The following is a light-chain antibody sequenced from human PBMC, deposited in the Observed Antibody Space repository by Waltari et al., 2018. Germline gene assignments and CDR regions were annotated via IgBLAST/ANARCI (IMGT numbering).Light chain of an antibody. V-gene: IGLV1-40*01. CDR1: SSNIGAGFD. J-gene: IGLJ1*01. Sequence: QSVLTQPPSVSGAPGQRVTISCSGSSSNIGAGFDVQWYQQLPGAAPKVLIFGNSKRPSGVPDRFSGTKSGTSASLAITGLKAEDEADYYCQSYDNSLSGFYVFGPGTKVTVL. CDR2: GNS. CDR3: QSYDNSLSGFYV.